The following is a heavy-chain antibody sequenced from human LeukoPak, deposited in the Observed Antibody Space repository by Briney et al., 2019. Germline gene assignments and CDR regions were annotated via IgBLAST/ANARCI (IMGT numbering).Heavy chain of an antibody. CDR2: ISYDGSNK. CDR3: AKDSPMTINYYDSSGSPDAFDI. J-gene: IGHJ3*02. CDR1: GFTFSSYA. Sequence: PGGSLRLSCAASGFTFSSYAMHWVRQAPGKGLEWVAVISYDGSNKYYADSVKGRFTISRDNSKNTLYLQMNSLRAEDTAVYYCAKDSPMTINYYDSSGSPDAFDIWGQGTMVTVSS. D-gene: IGHD3-22*01. V-gene: IGHV3-30*04.